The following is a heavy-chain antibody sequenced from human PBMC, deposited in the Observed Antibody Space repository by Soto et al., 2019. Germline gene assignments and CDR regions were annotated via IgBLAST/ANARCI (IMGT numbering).Heavy chain of an antibody. V-gene: IGHV4-59*02. Sequence: PSETLSLTCTVSCFSVSSTYWGWVRQSPGKGLEWIGYVYNSGSTIYSPSLRSRITISVDPSKNQFSLRLRSVTAADTAVYYCARIPYSSASFDYWGQGNLVTVSS. CDR2: VYNSGST. D-gene: IGHD6-19*01. CDR3: ARIPYSSASFDY. J-gene: IGHJ4*02. CDR1: CFSVSSTY.